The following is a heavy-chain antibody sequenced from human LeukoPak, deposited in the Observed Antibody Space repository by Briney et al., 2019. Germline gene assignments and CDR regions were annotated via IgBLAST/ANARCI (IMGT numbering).Heavy chain of an antibody. CDR1: GYTLTELS. J-gene: IGHJ4*02. CDR3: ATDYMVIQSGNRGSYYFDY. Sequence: AAVKVSCKVSGYTLTELSMHWVRQAPGKVLEWMGGFDPEDGETIYAQKFQGRVTMTEDTSTDTAYMELSSLRSEDTAVYYCATDYMVIQSGNRGSYYFDYWGQGTLVTVSS. V-gene: IGHV1-24*01. D-gene: IGHD2-21*01. CDR2: FDPEDGET.